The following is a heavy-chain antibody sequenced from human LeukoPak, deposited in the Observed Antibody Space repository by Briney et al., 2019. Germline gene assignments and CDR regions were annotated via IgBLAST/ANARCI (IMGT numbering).Heavy chain of an antibody. Sequence: GGSLRLSCAASGFTFSSYAMSWLRQAPGKGLEWVSAISGSGGSTYYADSVKGRFTISRDNSKNTLYLQMNSLRAEDTAVYYCAKESPRRYSRGWYTVLDYWGQGTLVTVSS. CDR2: ISGSGGST. J-gene: IGHJ4*02. D-gene: IGHD6-19*01. CDR1: GFTFSSYA. V-gene: IGHV3-23*01. CDR3: AKESPRRYSRGWYTVLDY.